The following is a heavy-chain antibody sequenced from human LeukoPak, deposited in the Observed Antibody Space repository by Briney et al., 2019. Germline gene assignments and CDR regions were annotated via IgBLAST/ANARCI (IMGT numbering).Heavy chain of an antibody. J-gene: IGHJ4*02. CDR1: GFTFSSYW. CDR2: INTDGSRT. Sequence: PGGSLRLSCAASGFTFSSYWMSWVRQAPGKGLVWLSRINTDGSRTNYADSVKGRFTISRGNAQNTLYLQMNSLRAEDTAVYYCAGEGHYYDHTGYYYGGEDYWGQGTLVTVSS. D-gene: IGHD3-22*01. CDR3: AGEGHYYDHTGYYYGGEDY. V-gene: IGHV3-74*01.